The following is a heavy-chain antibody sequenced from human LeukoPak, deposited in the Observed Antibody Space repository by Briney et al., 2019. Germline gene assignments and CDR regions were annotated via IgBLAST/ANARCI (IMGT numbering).Heavy chain of an antibody. CDR1: GFTFSSKA. CDR2: ISASGTSS. V-gene: IGHV3-23*01. CDR3: AKGQPADWYFDL. D-gene: IGHD6-13*01. J-gene: IGHJ2*01. Sequence: GGSLRLSCAASGFTFSSKAMSWVRQAPAKGLEWVSTISASGTSSYFPDSVKGRFTISRDNSKYTLFLQMSSLRGEDTALYYCAKGQPADWYFDLWGRGTLVTVSS.